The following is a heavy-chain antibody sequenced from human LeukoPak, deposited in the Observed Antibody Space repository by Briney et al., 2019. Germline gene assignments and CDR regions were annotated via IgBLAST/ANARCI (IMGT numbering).Heavy chain of an antibody. CDR1: GFTFSSYA. Sequence: QTGGSLRLSCAASGFTFSSYAMSWVRQAPGKGLEWASEISGSGGSTYYADSVKGRYTISRDNSKNTLYLQMNSLRAEDTAVYYCAKDLWFGVVPYWGQGTLVTVSS. V-gene: IGHV3-23*01. D-gene: IGHD2-2*01. CDR3: AKDLWFGVVPY. J-gene: IGHJ4*02. CDR2: ISGSGGST.